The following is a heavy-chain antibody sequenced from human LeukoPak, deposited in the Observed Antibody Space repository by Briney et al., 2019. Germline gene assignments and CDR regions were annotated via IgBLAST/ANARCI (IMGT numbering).Heavy chain of an antibody. CDR2: ISQDGVNH. CDR1: GFTFSSYF. J-gene: IGHJ4*02. V-gene: IGHV3-30-3*01. CDR3: ARGVGLDLRLLEESCFDY. D-gene: IGHD3-3*01. Sequence: GGSLRLSCAASGFTFSSYFMHWVRQAPGKGLEWVAFISQDGVNHYYADSVKGRITISRDNFDNILYVEMNSLRAEDTAVYYCARGVGLDLRLLEESCFDYWGQGTLVTVSS.